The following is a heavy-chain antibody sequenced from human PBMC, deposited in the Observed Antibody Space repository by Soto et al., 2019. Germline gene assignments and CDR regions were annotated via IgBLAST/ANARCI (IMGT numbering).Heavy chain of an antibody. CDR1: GYTFTNYG. D-gene: IGHD4-17*01. V-gene: IGHV1-18*01. CDR3: GRAGGDFPRAVDY. CDR2: ISAYNGNT. Sequence: QVHLVQSGAEVKQPGASVKVSCKASGYTFTNYGISWVRQAPGQGLEWMGWISAYNGNTNYVQMLQVRVYRTTDASASTTYMELTTLRSADTAVYYCGRAGGDFPRAVDYWGQGTLVTVSS. J-gene: IGHJ4*02.